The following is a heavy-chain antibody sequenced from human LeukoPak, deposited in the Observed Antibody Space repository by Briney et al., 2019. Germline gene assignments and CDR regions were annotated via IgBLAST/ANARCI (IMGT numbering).Heavy chain of an antibody. J-gene: IGHJ6*03. Sequence: GGSLRLSCAASGFPFNDYYMTWIRQAPGKGLEWVSLISSGGSTIYSADSVKGRFTISRDNAKNSLYLQMNSLRAEDTAVYYCARSTPDYGDFWRYYYYMDVWGKGTTVTISS. CDR3: ARSTPDYGDFWRYYYYMDV. D-gene: IGHD4-17*01. V-gene: IGHV3-11*01. CDR2: ISSGGSTI. CDR1: GFPFNDYY.